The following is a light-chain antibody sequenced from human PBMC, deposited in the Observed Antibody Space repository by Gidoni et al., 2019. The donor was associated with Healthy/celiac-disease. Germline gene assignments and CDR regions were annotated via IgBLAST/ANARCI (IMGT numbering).Light chain of an antibody. Sequence: DIVMTQSPDSLAVSLGERATINCKSSQSVLYVSNNKNYLAWYQQKPGQPTKLLIYWASTRESGVPDRFSGSGLGTDFTLNISSLQAEDVAVYYCQQYDSTPPKFGPXTKVDIK. J-gene: IGKJ3*01. CDR3: QQYDSTPPK. CDR1: QSVLYVSNNKNY. CDR2: WAS. V-gene: IGKV4-1*01.